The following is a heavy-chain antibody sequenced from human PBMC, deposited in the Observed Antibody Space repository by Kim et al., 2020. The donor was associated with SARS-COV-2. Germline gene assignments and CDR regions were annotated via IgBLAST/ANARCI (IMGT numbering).Heavy chain of an antibody. CDR2: IIPIFGTA. J-gene: IGHJ4*02. Sequence: SVKVSCKASGGTFSSYAISWVRQAPGQGLEWMGGIIPIFGTANYAQKFQSRVTITADESTSTAYMELSSLRSEDTAVYYCAETYYYDSSGSNWPPFEGWGQGTLVTVSS. CDR1: GGTFSSYA. D-gene: IGHD3-22*01. CDR3: AETYYYDSSGSNWPPFEG. V-gene: IGHV1-69*13.